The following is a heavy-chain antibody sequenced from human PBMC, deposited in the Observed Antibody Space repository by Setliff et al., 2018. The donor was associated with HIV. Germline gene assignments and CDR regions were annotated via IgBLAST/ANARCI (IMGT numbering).Heavy chain of an antibody. Sequence: SETLSLTCIVSSGSINSGSYYWSWVRQPAGKGLEWIGRVYTTGSTNYNPSLKSRVAISVDTSKNRFSLNLTSVTAADTAIYFCARVGGKGYSNFLDSWGQGALVTIS. CDR1: SGSINSGSYY. J-gene: IGHJ4*02. D-gene: IGHD4-4*01. CDR3: ARVGGKGYSNFLDS. CDR2: VYTTGST. V-gene: IGHV4-61*02.